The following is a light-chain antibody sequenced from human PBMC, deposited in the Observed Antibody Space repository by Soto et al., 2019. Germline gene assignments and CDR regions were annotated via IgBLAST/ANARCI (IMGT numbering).Light chain of an antibody. CDR2: GSS. Sequence: EILLTQSPGTLSLSPGERATLSCRASQSMNNNYLAWYQQKRGQAPRLLIYGSSSRATGIPDRFSGSGSGTDFTLTISRLEPEDYAVYYCQQYGGSHRTFGQGNQVQI. V-gene: IGKV3-20*01. CDR3: QQYGGSHRT. J-gene: IGKJ1*01. CDR1: QSMNNNY.